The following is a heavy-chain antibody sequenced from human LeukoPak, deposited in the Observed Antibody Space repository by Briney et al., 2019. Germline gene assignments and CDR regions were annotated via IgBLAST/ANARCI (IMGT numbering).Heavy chain of an antibody. CDR2: VWNDGSNK. D-gene: IGHD1-26*01. CDR3: ARDRSGSYDALDI. J-gene: IGHJ3*02. V-gene: IGHV3-33*01. CDR1: GFIFSSYG. Sequence: PGRSLRLSCAASGFIFSSYGMHWVRQAPGKGLEWVAVVWNDGSNKYYADSVKGRFTISRDNPKNTLYLQMNSLRAEDTAVYYCARDRSGSYDALDIWGQGTMVTVS.